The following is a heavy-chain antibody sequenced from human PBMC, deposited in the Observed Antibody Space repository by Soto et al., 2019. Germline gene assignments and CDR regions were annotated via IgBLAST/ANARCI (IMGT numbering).Heavy chain of an antibody. V-gene: IGHV3-23*01. Sequence: GGSLRLSCAASGFILSSYAMSWVRQAPGKGLEWVSGISGSAGSTYYGDSVKGRFTISRDNSKNTLYLQMNSLRAEDTAVYYCAKDVRYSNSWYPFDYWGQGTLVTVSS. J-gene: IGHJ4*02. CDR3: AKDVRYSNSWYPFDY. D-gene: IGHD6-13*01. CDR2: ISGSAGST. CDR1: GFILSSYA.